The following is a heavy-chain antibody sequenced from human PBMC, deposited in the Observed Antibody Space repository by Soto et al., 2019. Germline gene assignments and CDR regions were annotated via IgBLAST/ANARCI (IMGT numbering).Heavy chain of an antibody. V-gene: IGHV4-30-4*01. J-gene: IGHJ3*02. CDR3: DLRTTMIVDHELAFDI. Sequence: NPSETLSLTCTVSGGSISSGDYYWSWIRQPPGKGLEWIGYIYYSGSTYYNPSLKSRVTISVDTSKNQFSLKLSSVTAADTAMYYCDLRTTMIVDHELAFDIWGQGTMVTFSS. CDR1: GGSISSGDYY. CDR2: IYYSGST. D-gene: IGHD3-22*01.